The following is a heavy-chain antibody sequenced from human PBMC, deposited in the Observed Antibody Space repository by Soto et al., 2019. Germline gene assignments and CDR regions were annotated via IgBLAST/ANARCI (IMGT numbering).Heavy chain of an antibody. CDR1: GGSFSGYY. V-gene: IGHV4-34*01. J-gene: IGHJ4*02. CDR2: INHSGST. Sequence: QVQLQQWGAGLLKPSETLSLTCAVYGGSFSGYYWSWIRQPPGKGLEWIGEINHSGSTNYNPSLKRRVTISVDTSKNQFSLKLSSVTAADTAVYYCARGSMGAWKMVDYWGQGTLVTVSS. D-gene: IGHD1-1*01. CDR3: ARGSMGAWKMVDY.